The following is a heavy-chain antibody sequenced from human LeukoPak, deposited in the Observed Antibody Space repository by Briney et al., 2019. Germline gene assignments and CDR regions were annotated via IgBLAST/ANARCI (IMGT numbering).Heavy chain of an antibody. Sequence: GGSLRLSCAASGFTFSSYEMNWVRQAPGKGLVWVSRINSDGSSTTYADSVKGRFTVSRDNSKNMLYLQMNSLRAEDTAVYYCAYYHVNEEPPTFWGQGTLVTVSS. V-gene: IGHV3-74*01. CDR3: AYYHVNEEPPTF. J-gene: IGHJ4*02. D-gene: IGHD3-16*01. CDR1: GFTFSSYE. CDR2: INSDGSST.